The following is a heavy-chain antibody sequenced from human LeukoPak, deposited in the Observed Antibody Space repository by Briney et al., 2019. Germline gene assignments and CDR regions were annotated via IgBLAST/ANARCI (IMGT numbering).Heavy chain of an antibody. Sequence: PGGSLRLSCAASGFTFSDYYMSWIRQAPGKGLEWVSYISSSGTTMYYADSVKGRFTISRDNSKNTLYLQMNSLRAEDTAVYYCAKTVTTVTTPYYFDYWGQGTLVTVSS. J-gene: IGHJ4*02. CDR1: GFTFSDYY. CDR3: AKTVTTVTTPYYFDY. D-gene: IGHD4-17*01. V-gene: IGHV3-11*01. CDR2: ISSSGTTM.